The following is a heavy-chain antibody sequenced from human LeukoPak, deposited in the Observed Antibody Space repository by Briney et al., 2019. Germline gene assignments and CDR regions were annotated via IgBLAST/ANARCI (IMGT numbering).Heavy chain of an antibody. J-gene: IGHJ4*02. CDR2: ISASGGST. D-gene: IGHD3-16*02. V-gene: IGHV3-23*01. CDR3: ATGLRLRLGEFSLYTPCDY. Sequence: GGSLRLSCAASGFTSSSYGMTWVRQAPGKGLEWVSVISASGGSTHYADSVKGRFTISRDNSKNTMYLQMNSLRAEGTALYFCATGLRLRLGEFSLYTPCDYWGQGTLVTVSS. CDR1: GFTSSSYG.